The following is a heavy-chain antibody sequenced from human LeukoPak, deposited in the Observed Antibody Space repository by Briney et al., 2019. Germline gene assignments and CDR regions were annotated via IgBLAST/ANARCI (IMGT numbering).Heavy chain of an antibody. CDR2: IYPRDGST. V-gene: IGHV1-46*01. J-gene: IGHJ4*02. CDR1: GYSFTSNY. Sequence: GASGTVSCKASGYSFTSNYIHWVRQAPGQGLEWMGMIYPRDGSTSYAQKFQGRVTVTRDTSTSTVHMELSGLRSEDTAVYYCARDQEAFDYWGQGTLVTVSS. CDR3: ARDQEAFDY.